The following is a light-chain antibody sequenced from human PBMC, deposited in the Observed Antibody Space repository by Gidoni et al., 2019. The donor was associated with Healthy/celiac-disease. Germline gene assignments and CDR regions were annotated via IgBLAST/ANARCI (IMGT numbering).Light chain of an antibody. J-gene: IGKJ2*01. V-gene: IGKV1-33*01. Sequence: DIQLTQSPSSLSASVGDRVTITCQASQDISNYLNWYQQNQGKAPKLLIYDASNLEPGVPSRFSGSGSGTDFTFTISSLQPEDIETYYCQQYDNLYTFGQGTKLEIK. CDR3: QQYDNLYT. CDR1: QDISNY. CDR2: DAS.